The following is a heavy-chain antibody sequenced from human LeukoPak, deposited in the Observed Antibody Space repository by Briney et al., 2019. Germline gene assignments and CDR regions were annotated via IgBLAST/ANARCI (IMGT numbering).Heavy chain of an antibody. J-gene: IGHJ4*02. V-gene: IGHV4-34*01. CDR3: ARAMVRGPVRGP. CDR1: GGSFSGYY. D-gene: IGHD3-10*01. Sequence: SETLSLTCAVYGGSFSGYYWSWIRQPPGKGLEWIGEINHSGSTNYNPSLKSRVTISVDTSKNQFSLKLSSVTAADTAVCYCARAMVRGPVRGPWGQGTLVTVSS. CDR2: INHSGST.